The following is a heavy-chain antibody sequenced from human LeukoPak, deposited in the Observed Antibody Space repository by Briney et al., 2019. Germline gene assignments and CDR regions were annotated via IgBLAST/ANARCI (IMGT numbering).Heavy chain of an antibody. Sequence: PGGSLRLSCAAPGFTVSSNYLSWVRQAPGKGLEWVSIIYTDTRAFYAHSVKGRFTISRDNSKNTLYLQMNSLRAEDTAVYYCARELRGPPNAGFHYWGQGTLVTVSS. CDR3: ARELRGPPNAGFHY. V-gene: IGHV3-53*01. J-gene: IGHJ4*02. CDR2: IYTDTRA. D-gene: IGHD6-13*01. CDR1: GFTVSSNY.